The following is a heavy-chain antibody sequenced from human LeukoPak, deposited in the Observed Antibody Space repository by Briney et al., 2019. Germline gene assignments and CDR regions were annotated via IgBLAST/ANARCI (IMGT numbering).Heavy chain of an antibody. CDR1: GYTFTSYA. CDR2: INTNTGNP. CDR3: ASSGYSYGYVPNFDY. V-gene: IGHV7-4-1*02. Sequence: ASVKVSCKASGYTFTSYAMNWVRQAPGQGLEWMGWINTNTGNPTYAQGFTGRFVFPLDTSVSTAYLQISSLKAEDTAVYYCASSGYSYGYVPNFDYWGQGTLVTVSS. D-gene: IGHD5-18*01. J-gene: IGHJ4*02.